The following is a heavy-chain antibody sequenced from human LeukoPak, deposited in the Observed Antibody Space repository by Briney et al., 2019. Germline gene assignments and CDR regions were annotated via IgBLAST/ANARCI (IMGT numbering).Heavy chain of an antibody. J-gene: IGHJ3*02. CDR3: ARHREPRGYPDDAFDI. CDR1: GYSFTDYW. V-gene: IGHV5-51*01. CDR2: IYPGDSDP. Sequence: GESLQISCSGSGYSFTDYWIGWVRQMPGKGLEWMGIIYPGDSDPRYSPSFQGQVTISADKSISTAYLQWSSLKASDTAMYYCARHREPRGYPDDAFDIWGQGTLVTVSS. D-gene: IGHD3-16*02.